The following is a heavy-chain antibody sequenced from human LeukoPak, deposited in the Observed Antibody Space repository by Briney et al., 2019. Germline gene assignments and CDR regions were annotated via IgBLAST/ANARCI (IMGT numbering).Heavy chain of an antibody. Sequence: PSETLSLTCAVSGASISSPNWWSWVRQAPGKGLEWVSVIYSGGSTYYADSVKGRFTISRDNSKNTLYLQMNSLRAEDTAVYYCARERTRGMATIDWGQGTLVTVSS. J-gene: IGHJ4*02. CDR3: ARERTRGMATID. V-gene: IGHV3-53*01. D-gene: IGHD5-24*01. CDR2: IYSGGST. CDR1: GASISSPNW.